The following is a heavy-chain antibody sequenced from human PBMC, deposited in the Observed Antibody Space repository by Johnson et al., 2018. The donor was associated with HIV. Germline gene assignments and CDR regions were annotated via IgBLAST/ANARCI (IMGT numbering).Heavy chain of an antibody. CDR3: AKSWHSGSLYDAFHI. V-gene: IGHV3-30*02. D-gene: IGHD1-26*01. J-gene: IGHJ3*02. CDR2: IQYDGSNK. CDR1: GFIFSNAW. Sequence: QVQLVESGGGLVKPGGSLRLSCAASGFIFSNAWMSWVRQAPGKGLEWVAFIQYDGSNKYYADSVRGRFAISRDNSKNTLYMQMNSLRAEDTAVYYCAKSWHSGSLYDAFHIWGQGTMVTVSS.